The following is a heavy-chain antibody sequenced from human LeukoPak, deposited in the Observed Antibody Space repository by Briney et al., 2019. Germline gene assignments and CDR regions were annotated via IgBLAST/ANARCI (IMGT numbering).Heavy chain of an antibody. D-gene: IGHD6-13*01. V-gene: IGHV1-69*05. Sequence: SVKVSCKASGGTFSSYAISWVRQAPGQGLEWMGGIIPIFGTANYAQKFQGRVTITTDESTSTAYMELSSLRSEDTAVYYCARGKQQLVMGNWFDPWGQGTLVTVSS. CDR3: ARGKQQLVMGNWFDP. CDR1: GGTFSSYA. CDR2: IIPIFGTA. J-gene: IGHJ5*02.